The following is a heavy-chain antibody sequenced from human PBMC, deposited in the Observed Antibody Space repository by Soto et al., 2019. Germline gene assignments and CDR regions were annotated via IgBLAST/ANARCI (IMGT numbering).Heavy chain of an antibody. D-gene: IGHD6-13*01. J-gene: IGHJ4*02. CDR2: IYYSGST. V-gene: IGHV4-61*01. CDR1: GGSVNSGRFY. Sequence: TSETLSLTWTVSGGSVNSGRFYWSWIRQPPGKGLEWIGYIYYSGSTNYNPSLQSRVTISAGTSKNQFSLMLTSVTAADTAVYYCARGESSWPYYFDYWSKGNLVTVSS. CDR3: ARGESSWPYYFDY.